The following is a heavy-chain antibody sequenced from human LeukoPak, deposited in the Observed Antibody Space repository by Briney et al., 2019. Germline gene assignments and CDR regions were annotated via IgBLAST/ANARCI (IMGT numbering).Heavy chain of an antibody. V-gene: IGHV4-31*03. D-gene: IGHD2-15*01. Sequence: SQTLSLTCTVSGGSISNSDYYWSCIRQHPGKGLEWIGYIYYSGSTYYNPSLESRVSISVDTSKNQFSLKLSSVTAADTAVYYCARVGSCSGGSCYYRLFDYWGQGTLVTVSS. J-gene: IGHJ4*02. CDR2: IYYSGST. CDR1: GGSISNSDYY. CDR3: ARVGSCSGGSCYYRLFDY.